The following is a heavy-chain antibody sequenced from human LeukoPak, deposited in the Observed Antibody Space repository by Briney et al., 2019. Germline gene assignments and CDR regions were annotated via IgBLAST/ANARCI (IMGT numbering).Heavy chain of an antibody. D-gene: IGHD6-13*01. Sequence: GGSLRLSCAASGFTFSSYEMNWVRQAPGKGLEWVSYISSSGSTIYYADSVKGRFTISRDNAKNSLYLQMNSLRAEDTAVYYCAKDLPIAAAATDAFDIWGQGTMVTVSS. V-gene: IGHV3-48*03. CDR3: AKDLPIAAAATDAFDI. J-gene: IGHJ3*02. CDR1: GFTFSSYE. CDR2: ISSSGSTI.